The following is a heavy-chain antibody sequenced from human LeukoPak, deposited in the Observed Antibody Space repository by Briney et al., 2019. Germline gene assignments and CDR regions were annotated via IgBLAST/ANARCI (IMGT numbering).Heavy chain of an antibody. CDR1: GGSISSYY. D-gene: IGHD3-22*01. J-gene: IGHJ4*02. CDR2: IYYSGST. Sequence: PSETLSLTCTVSGGSISSYYWSWIRQPPGKGLEWIGYIYYSGSTNYNPSLKSRVTISVDTSKNQFSLKLSSVTAADTAVYYCARHHSYYDSSGYYPGSDFDYWGQGTLVTVSS. V-gene: IGHV4-59*08. CDR3: ARHHSYYDSSGYYPGSDFDY.